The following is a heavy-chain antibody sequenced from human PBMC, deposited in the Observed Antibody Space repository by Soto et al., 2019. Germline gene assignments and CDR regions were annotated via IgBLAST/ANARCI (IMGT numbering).Heavy chain of an antibody. CDR2: ICSSSSTI. D-gene: IGHD3-3*01. CDR3: ARDRKSLVTIFGVVILRGDDAFDI. V-gene: IGHV3-48*01. J-gene: IGHJ3*02. Sequence: GGSLRLSCAASGFTFSSYSMNWVRQAPGKGLEWVSYICSSSSTIYYADSVKGRFTISRDNAKSSLYLQMNRLRAEDTAVYYCARDRKSLVTIFGVVILRGDDAFDIWGQGTMVTVSS. CDR1: GFTFSSYS.